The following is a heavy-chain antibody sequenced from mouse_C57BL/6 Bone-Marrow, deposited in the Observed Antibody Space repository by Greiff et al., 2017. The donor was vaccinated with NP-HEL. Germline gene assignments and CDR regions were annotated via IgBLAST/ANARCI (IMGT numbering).Heavy chain of an antibody. Sequence: VQLKESGAELVRPGASVKLSCTASGFNIKDDYMHWVKQRPEQGLEWIGWIDPENGDTEYASKFQGKATIAADTSSNTADLQLSSLTSEDTAVYYWTRIWGDDYWGQGTTLTVSS. CDR3: TRIWGDDY. V-gene: IGHV14-4*01. J-gene: IGHJ2*01. CDR1: GFNIKDDY. CDR2: IDPENGDT. D-gene: IGHD3-3*01.